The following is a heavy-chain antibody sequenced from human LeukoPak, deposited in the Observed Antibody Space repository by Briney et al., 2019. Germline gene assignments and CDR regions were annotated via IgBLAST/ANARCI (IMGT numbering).Heavy chain of an antibody. Sequence: GASLKISCKGAGCSFTSYWISWVRQLLWIGLTWMGRIDPSDAYTNDGPSFQVQVTISADKSISTVYLQWSSLKASDTAMYYCARHSAGIVVAGKWGQGTLVTVSS. CDR2: IDPSDAYT. J-gene: IGHJ4*02. CDR1: GCSFTSYW. D-gene: IGHD6-19*01. V-gene: IGHV5-10-1*01. CDR3: ARHSAGIVVAGK.